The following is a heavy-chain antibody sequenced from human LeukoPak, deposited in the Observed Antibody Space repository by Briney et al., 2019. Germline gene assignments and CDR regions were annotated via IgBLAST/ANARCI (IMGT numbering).Heavy chain of an antibody. D-gene: IGHD2/OR15-2a*01. V-gene: IGHV3-23*01. CDR3: TKDAGPFYDWFDP. CDR2: INYNSRNT. J-gene: IGHJ5*02. CDR1: GYSYSRYG. Sequence: GGSLTLPCAASGYSYSRYGMAWFREITGKGLEWVSTINYNSRNTHYADSVKARFTISRDNSKNTLYLEMHSLRVEDTALYYCTKDAGPFYDWFDPWGPGTRVTVSS.